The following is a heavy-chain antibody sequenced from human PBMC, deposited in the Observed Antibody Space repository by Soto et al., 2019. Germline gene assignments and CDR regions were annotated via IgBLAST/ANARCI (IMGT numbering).Heavy chain of an antibody. Sequence: GGSLRLSCAASGFPFGITDMSWVRQAPGKGLEWVSTIDGSGGATHYADSVKGRFTISRDNSKNTVFLQMSSLRADDTAVYYCAKYSGWFNTWGQGTLVTVSS. CDR1: GFPFGITD. CDR3: AKYSGWFNT. J-gene: IGHJ5*02. D-gene: IGHD3-10*01. CDR2: IDGSGGAT. V-gene: IGHV3-23*01.